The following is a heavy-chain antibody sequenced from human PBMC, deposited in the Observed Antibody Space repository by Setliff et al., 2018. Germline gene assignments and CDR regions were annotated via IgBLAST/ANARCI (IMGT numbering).Heavy chain of an antibody. CDR1: GGSISTKNYY. J-gene: IGHJ4*02. CDR3: ARSPSSGSYWNSRPFYSDY. Sequence: SETLSLTCTVSGGSISTKNYYWGWIRQPPGKGLEWIGNIYYSGGTYYSPSLKSRVTISVDTSENQFSLKLNSVTAADTAVYYCARSPSSGSYWNSRPFYSDYWGQGTLVTVSS. D-gene: IGHD3-10*01. CDR2: IYYSGGT. V-gene: IGHV4-39*01.